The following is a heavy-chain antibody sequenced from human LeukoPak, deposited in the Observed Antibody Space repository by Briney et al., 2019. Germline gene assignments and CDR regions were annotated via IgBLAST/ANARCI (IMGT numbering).Heavy chain of an antibody. D-gene: IGHD5-12*01. V-gene: IGHV1-46*01. Sequence: ASVKVSCKASGYTFTGYYMHWVRQAPGQGLEWVGIINPSGGSTNYAQKFQGRVTMTRDMSTRTVYMELSSLRFEDTAVYYCANQEWLRFNLNAFDIWGQGTMVTVSS. CDR2: INPSGGST. CDR1: GYTFTGYY. J-gene: IGHJ3*02. CDR3: ANQEWLRFNLNAFDI.